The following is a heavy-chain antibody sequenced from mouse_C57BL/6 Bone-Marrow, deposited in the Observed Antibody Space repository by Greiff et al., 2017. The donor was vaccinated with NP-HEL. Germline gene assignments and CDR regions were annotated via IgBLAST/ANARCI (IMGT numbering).Heavy chain of an antibody. CDR3: ASPIYYGYGFAY. D-gene: IGHD2-2*01. CDR2: IDPEDGET. V-gene: IGHV14-2*01. Sequence: VQLQQSGAELVKPGASVKLSCTASGFNIKDYYMHWVKQRTEQGLEWIGRIDPEDGETKYATKFQGKATITADTSSNTASLQLSSLTSEDTAVYYCASPIYYGYGFAYWGQGTLVTVSA. J-gene: IGHJ3*01. CDR1: GFNIKDYY.